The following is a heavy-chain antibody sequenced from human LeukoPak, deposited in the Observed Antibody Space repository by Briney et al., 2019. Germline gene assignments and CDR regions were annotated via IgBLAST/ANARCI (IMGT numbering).Heavy chain of an antibody. V-gene: IGHV3-53*01. Sequence: PGGSLRLSCAASGFTVSRNYMSWVRQAPGKGLEWVSAIYSGGSTYYADSVKGRFTISGDNSKNTLYLQMNSLRAEDTAVYYCARDLTMVRGVLGVWGKGTTVTVSS. J-gene: IGHJ6*04. CDR2: IYSGGST. CDR1: GFTVSRNY. CDR3: ARDLTMVRGVLGV. D-gene: IGHD3-10*01.